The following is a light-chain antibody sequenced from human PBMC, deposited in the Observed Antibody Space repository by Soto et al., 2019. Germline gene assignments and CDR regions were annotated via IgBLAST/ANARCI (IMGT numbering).Light chain of an antibody. CDR2: DTS. Sequence: EIVLTRSQGTLSLSPGERATLSCRASQSVGRNYLAWYQQKPGQAPRLFIYDTSTRATGISDRFSGSGSGTDFALTISRLEPEDFAVYYCQQYSSSPWTFGQGTKVDIK. J-gene: IGKJ1*01. V-gene: IGKV3-20*01. CDR1: QSVGRNY. CDR3: QQYSSSPWT.